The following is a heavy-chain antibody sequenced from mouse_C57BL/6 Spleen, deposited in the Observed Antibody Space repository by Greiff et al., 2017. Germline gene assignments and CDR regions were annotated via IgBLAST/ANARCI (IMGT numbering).Heavy chain of an antibody. V-gene: IGHV5-4*01. CDR1: GFTFSSYA. Sequence: EVQLVESGGGLVKPGGSLKLSCAASGFTFSSYAMSWVRQTPEKRLEWVANISDGGSYTYYPDNVKGRFTISRDNAKNNLYLQMSHLKSEDTAMYYCARDRNYSNYGWYFDVWGTGTTVTVSS. D-gene: IGHD2-5*01. J-gene: IGHJ1*03. CDR2: ISDGGSYT. CDR3: ARDRNYSNYGWYFDV.